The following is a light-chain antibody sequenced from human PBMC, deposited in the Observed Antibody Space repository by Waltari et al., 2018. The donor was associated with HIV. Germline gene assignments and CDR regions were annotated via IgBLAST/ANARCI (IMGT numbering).Light chain of an antibody. CDR3: SSFANRDGFYVL. CDR1: HSPLGTLAV. CDR2: EVT. V-gene: IGLV2-8*01. Sequence: QSAVTQPPSPSASPGQSATLPCTATHSPLGTLAVVPSFQQHPGKAPKLVISEVTKRPSGVSDRFSGSKAGNTAFLTVSGLQAEDEADYYCSSFANRDGFYVLFGGGTRLTVL. J-gene: IGLJ2*01.